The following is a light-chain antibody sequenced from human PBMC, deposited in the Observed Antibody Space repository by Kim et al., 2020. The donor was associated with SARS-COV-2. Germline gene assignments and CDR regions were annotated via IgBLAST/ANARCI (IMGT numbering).Light chain of an antibody. CDR1: RMVGTN. V-gene: IGKV3-15*01. Sequence: SPGEKAPPTGSPSRMVGTNLSWYQHKTGHAPRLLIYRASSRSPGLPARFSGSGSVREFTLTISSLRSQDFSVYYSQQYTNGPPLTFGGGTKVDSK. CDR3: QQYTNGPPLT. CDR2: RAS. J-gene: IGKJ4*01.